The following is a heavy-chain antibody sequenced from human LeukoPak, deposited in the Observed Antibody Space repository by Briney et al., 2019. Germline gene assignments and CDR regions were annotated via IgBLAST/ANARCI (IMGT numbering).Heavy chain of an antibody. Sequence: GGSLRLSCVGSGFTFDDYAMHWVRQAPGKGLEWVSGISWNSGRRGYADSVKGRFTISRDNAKTSLYLQMNSLRAEDMALYYCAKGPDYDILTPIDYWGQGTLVTVSS. CDR1: GFTFDDYA. CDR2: ISWNSGRR. D-gene: IGHD3-9*01. CDR3: AKGPDYDILTPIDY. V-gene: IGHV3-9*03. J-gene: IGHJ4*02.